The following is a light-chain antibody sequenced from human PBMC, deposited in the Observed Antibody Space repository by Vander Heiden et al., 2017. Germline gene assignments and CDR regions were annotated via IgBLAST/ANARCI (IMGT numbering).Light chain of an antibody. CDR1: QDITKY. V-gene: IGKV1-33*01. Sequence: DIQVTQSPSSLSASEGDRVTITCQASQDITKYISWFQQKPGKAPQLLIYDTSNLERGVPSRFSGSGSGSDFTFSISNVQPADIATYYCQQYADIPWTFGQGTKVELK. CDR3: QQYADIPWT. CDR2: DTS. J-gene: IGKJ1*01.